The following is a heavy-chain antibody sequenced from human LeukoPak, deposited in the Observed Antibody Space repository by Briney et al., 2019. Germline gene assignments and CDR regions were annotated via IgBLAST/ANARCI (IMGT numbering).Heavy chain of an antibody. CDR2: IWYDGSNK. J-gene: IGHJ5*02. CDR3: ARDEGRDYDILTGSNWFDP. D-gene: IGHD3-9*01. CDR1: GFTFSSYG. Sequence: PGRSLRLSCAASGFTFSSYGMHWVRQAPGKGLEWVAVIWYDGSNKYYADSVKGRFTISRDNSKNTLYLQMNSLRAEDTAVYYCARDEGRDYDILTGSNWFDPWGQGTLVTVSS. V-gene: IGHV3-33*01.